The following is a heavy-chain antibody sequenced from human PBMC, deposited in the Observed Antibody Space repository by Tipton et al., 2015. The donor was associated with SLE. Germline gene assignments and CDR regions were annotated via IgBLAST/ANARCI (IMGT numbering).Heavy chain of an antibody. CDR1: GFTFGDYA. CDR3: TRGNVVVIADAFDI. J-gene: IGHJ3*02. V-gene: IGHV3-49*03. Sequence: SLRLSCTASGFTFGDYAMSWFRQAPGKGLEWVGFIRSKAYGGTTEYAASVKGRFTISRDDSKSIAYLQMNSLKTEDTAVYYCTRGNVVVIADAFDIWGQGTMVTVSS. CDR2: IRSKAYGGTT. D-gene: IGHD2-21*01.